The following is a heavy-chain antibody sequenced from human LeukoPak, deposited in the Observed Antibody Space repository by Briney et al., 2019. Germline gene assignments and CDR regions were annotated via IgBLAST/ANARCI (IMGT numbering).Heavy chain of an antibody. CDR3: ARSYCSSTSCYSSLEEYYYYYMDV. D-gene: IGHD2-2*01. CDR1: GSSFTSYW. Sequence: GESLQISCKGSGSSFTSYWIGWVRPLPGKGLEWMGIIYPGDSDTRDSPSFQGQVTISADKSISPAYLQWSSLKASDTAMYYCARSYCSSTSCYSSLEEYYYYYMDVWGKGTTVTVSS. J-gene: IGHJ6*03. V-gene: IGHV5-51*01. CDR2: IYPGDSDT.